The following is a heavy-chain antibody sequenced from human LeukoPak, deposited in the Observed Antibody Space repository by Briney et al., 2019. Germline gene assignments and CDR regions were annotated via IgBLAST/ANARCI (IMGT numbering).Heavy chain of an antibody. D-gene: IGHD6-19*01. CDR2: ISADNANT. J-gene: IGHJ4*02. Sequence: GASVKVSCKASGYTFSSYGISWVRQAPGQGLEWMGWISADNANTKYSEKFQGRVSMTTDTSTNTAYMDLRSLRSEDTAVYYCAAHLPTYSSGWPPFDYWGQGTLDTVSS. CDR3: AAHLPTYSSGWPPFDY. CDR1: GYTFSSYG. V-gene: IGHV1-18*01.